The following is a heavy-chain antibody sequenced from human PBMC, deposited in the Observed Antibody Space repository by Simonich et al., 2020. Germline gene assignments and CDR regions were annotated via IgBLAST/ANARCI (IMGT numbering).Heavy chain of an antibody. J-gene: IGHJ4*02. CDR1: GFTFDDYA. Sequence: EVQLVESGGGLVQPGRSLRLSCAASGFTFDDYAMHWVRQARGKGLEWVSGISWNGGSIGYADSGKGRFTISRDNAKNSLYLQMNSLRAEDTALYYCAKDMGYCSGGSCYYFDYWGQGTLVTVSS. D-gene: IGHD2-15*01. CDR2: ISWNGGSI. CDR3: AKDMGYCSGGSCYYFDY. V-gene: IGHV3-9*01.